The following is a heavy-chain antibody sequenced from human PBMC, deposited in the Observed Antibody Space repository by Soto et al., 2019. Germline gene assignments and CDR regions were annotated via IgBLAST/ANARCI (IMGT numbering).Heavy chain of an antibody. CDR2: INHSGST. V-gene: IGHV4-34*01. CDR1: GGSFSGYY. D-gene: IGHD6-13*01. J-gene: IGHJ6*02. CDR3: ARGAAAATIRWYYYYGMDV. Sequence: PSETLSLTCAVYGGSFSGYYWSWIRQPPGKGLEWIGEINHSGSTNYNPSLKSRGTISVDTSKNLFSLKLSSVTAAATAVYYCARGAAAATIRWYYYYGMDVWGQGTTVTVPS.